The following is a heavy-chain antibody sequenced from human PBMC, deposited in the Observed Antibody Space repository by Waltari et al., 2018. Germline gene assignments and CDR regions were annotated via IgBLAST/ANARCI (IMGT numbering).Heavy chain of an antibody. CDR1: GFPFENFW. J-gene: IGHJ4*02. CDR2: IDNYGSIT. V-gene: IGHV3-74*01. D-gene: IGHD2-2*01. CDR3: ALDLGGYAGS. Sequence: EVQLVESGGGLVQPGGSLGLSCAASGFPFENFWMHWVRQVPGRGLVWVSRIDNYGSITTYADSVEGRFTISRDNAKNTLYLQMNSLTVADTALYYCALDLGGYAGSWGQGTMVTVSS.